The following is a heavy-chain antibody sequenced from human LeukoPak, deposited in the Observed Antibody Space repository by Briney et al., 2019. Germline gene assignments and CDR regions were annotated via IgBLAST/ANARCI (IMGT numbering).Heavy chain of an antibody. J-gene: IGHJ5*02. CDR1: GFTFSSYW. Sequence: PGGSLRLSCAASGFTFSSYWMSWVRQAPGKGLEWVGNIKQDGSEKYYVDSVKGRFTISRDNAKNSLYLQMNSLIAEDTAVYYCARERWVATVVTRRWFDPWGQGTLVTVSS. V-gene: IGHV3-7*01. CDR3: ARERWVATVVTRRWFDP. CDR2: IKQDGSEK. D-gene: IGHD4-23*01.